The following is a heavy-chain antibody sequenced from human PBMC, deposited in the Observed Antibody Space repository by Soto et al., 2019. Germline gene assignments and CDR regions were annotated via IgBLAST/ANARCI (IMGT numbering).Heavy chain of an antibody. CDR2: MSFEGSNE. CDR1: GFTFSNYG. CDR3: AKDLEDYNYEYKFDS. Sequence: GGSLRLSCVASGFTFSNYGMHWGRQAPGKGREWVAVMSFEGSNEYYADSVKGRFTVSRDNSKNTLYLQMNSLRAEDTAVYYCAKDLEDYNYEYKFDSWGQGSLVTVSS. D-gene: IGHD5-18*01. J-gene: IGHJ4*02. V-gene: IGHV3-30*18.